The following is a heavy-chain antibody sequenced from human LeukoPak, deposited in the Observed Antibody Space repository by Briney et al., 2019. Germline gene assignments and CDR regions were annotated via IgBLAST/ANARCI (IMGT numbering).Heavy chain of an antibody. CDR3: ARDRMSTMVRGATDAFDI. Sequence: PGGSLRLSCAASGFTFSSYSMNWVRQAPGKGLEWVSYISSSSRTIYYADSVKGRFTISRDNAKNSLYLQMNSLRAEDTAVYYCARDRMSTMVRGATDAFDIWGQGTMVTVSS. CDR1: GFTFSSYS. V-gene: IGHV3-48*01. D-gene: IGHD3-10*01. CDR2: ISSSSRTI. J-gene: IGHJ3*02.